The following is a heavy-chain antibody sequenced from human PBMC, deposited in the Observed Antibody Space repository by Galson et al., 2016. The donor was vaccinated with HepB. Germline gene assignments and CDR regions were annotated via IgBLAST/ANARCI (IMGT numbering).Heavy chain of an antibody. Sequence: SLRLSCAASGFTFNAHWMNWVRQAPGKGLEWVANIRGDGIASYYAESVRGRFTISRDNAKNSLYLQMNGLRVDETAVYSCSREMTGSYFDWGQGAPVTVSS. CDR1: GFTFNAHW. CDR3: SREMTGSYFD. J-gene: IGHJ4*02. D-gene: IGHD3-10*01. V-gene: IGHV3-7*01. CDR2: IRGDGIAS.